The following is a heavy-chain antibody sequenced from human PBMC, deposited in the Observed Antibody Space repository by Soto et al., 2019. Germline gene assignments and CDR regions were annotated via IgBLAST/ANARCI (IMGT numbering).Heavy chain of an antibody. CDR1: GFTVSSYW. V-gene: IGHV3-7*04. D-gene: IGHD3-22*01. Sequence: GSLSLSCAAYGFTVSSYWMSWVRQAPGKGLEWVANIREDGSQKFYLDSVKGRITISRDNAKKSLYLQMNSLTVEDTGVYYCARQDYYDRSGSFYGMDVWGQGPTVTVS. CDR2: IREDGSQK. CDR3: ARQDYYDRSGSFYGMDV. J-gene: IGHJ6*02.